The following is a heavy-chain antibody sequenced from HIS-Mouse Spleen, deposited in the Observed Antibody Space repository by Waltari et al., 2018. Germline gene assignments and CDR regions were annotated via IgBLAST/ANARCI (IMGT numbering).Heavy chain of an antibody. CDR3: ARLSGIVGATDYYGMDV. Sequence: QLQLQESGPGLVKPSETLSLTCTVSGGSISSSSYYWGWIRQPPGKGLEWIGSIYYSGSPSYNPSLKSRVTISVDTSKNQFSLKLSSVTAADTAVYYCARLSGIVGATDYYGMDVWGQGTTVTVSS. D-gene: IGHD1-26*01. V-gene: IGHV4-39*01. J-gene: IGHJ6*02. CDR2: IYYSGSP. CDR1: GGSISSSSYY.